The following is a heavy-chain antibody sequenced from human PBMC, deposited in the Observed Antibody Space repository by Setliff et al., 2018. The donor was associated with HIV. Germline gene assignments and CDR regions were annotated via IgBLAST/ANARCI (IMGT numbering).Heavy chain of an antibody. CDR2: IGSKANSYAT. V-gene: IGHV3-73*01. CDR1: GFTFSGST. CDR3: ARAYYHHSGAYWSTDYYYSYIDV. J-gene: IGHJ6*03. D-gene: IGHD3-22*01. Sequence: PGGSLRLSCAASGFTFSGSTIHWVRQASGKGLEWVGRIGSKANSYATAYAASVKGRFTTSRGDSKNTAYLQMDSLRAEDTAVYYCARAYYHHSGAYWSTDYYYSYIDVWGKGTTVTVSS.